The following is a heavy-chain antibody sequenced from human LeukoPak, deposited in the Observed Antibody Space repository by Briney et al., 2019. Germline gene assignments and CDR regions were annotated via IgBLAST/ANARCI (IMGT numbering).Heavy chain of an antibody. CDR1: GFTVSSNY. D-gene: IGHD2-21*02. V-gene: IGHV3-7*01. J-gene: IGHJ1*01. CDR3: TSWGDTTAEYFQR. CDR2: INPDGRDT. Sequence: GGSLRLSCAASGFTVSSNYMSWIRQAPGKGLEWVAHINPDGRDTYYVDSVKGRFTISRDNAQNSMYLQMNSLRVEDTAVYYCTSWGDTTAEYFQRWGQGTLVTVSS.